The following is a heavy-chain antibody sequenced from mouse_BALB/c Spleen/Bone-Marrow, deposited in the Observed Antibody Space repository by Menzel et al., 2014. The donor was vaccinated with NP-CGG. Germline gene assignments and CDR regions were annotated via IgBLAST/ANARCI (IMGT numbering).Heavy chain of an antibody. D-gene: IGHD2-1*01. CDR2: MDTSDSYS. CDR1: GYTFTDYW. V-gene: IGHV1-69*01. CDR3: GRKKRNYGKYYWFPY. Sequence: VQLQQSGAEFVMPGASVKMSCKASGYTFTDYWIHWVKQRPGQGLEWIGAMDTSDSYSSYNQKFKGKATLTVDESSSAGCMQLKSLTSEDSAVDYCGRKKRNYGKYYWFPYGGEGTLVTGSA. J-gene: IGHJ3*01.